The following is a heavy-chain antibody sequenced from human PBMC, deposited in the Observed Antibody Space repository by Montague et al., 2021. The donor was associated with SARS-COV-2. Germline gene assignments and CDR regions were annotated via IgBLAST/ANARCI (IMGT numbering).Heavy chain of an antibody. J-gene: IGHJ6*03. CDR3: ARGDFGVVIIPYYYYYMDV. V-gene: IGHV4-39*01. CDR2: IHYSGST. CDR1: GASISSSNYY. Sequence: SETLSLTCTVSGASISSSNYYWGWIRQPPGKGLEWIATIHYSGSTYYKPSLKSRLTTSVDTSKNQFSLRLSSVTAADTAVYYCARGDFGVVIIPYYYYYMDVWGKGTTVTVSS. D-gene: IGHD3-3*01.